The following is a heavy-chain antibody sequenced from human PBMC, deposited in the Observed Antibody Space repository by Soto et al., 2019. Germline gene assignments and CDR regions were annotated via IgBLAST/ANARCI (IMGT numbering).Heavy chain of an antibody. D-gene: IGHD2-2*01. CDR1: GFTFDDYT. V-gene: IGHV3-43*01. CDR3: AKERAVVVPDTINYFGIDA. Sequence: PGGSLRLSCAASGFTFDDYTLHWVRQAPGKGLEWVALISWDGDSTYYADSVKGRFTISRDNSKNSLYLQMNSLRSEDTALYYCAKERAVVVPDTINYFGIDAWGQGTTLTVSS. J-gene: IGHJ6*02. CDR2: ISWDGDST.